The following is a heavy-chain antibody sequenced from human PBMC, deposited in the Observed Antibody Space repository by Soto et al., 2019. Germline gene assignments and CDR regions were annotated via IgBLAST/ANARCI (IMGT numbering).Heavy chain of an antibody. CDR2: INPNSGAT. D-gene: IGHD3-16*01. J-gene: IGHJ3*01. CDR1: GYSFTGFY. V-gene: IGHV1-2*04. CDR3: AIIMSHRDSFDV. Sequence: ASVKVSCKASGYSFTGFYIHWMRQAPGQGLEWVGSINPNSGATTYAQKFQDSVAMTRDTSISTAYMDLSRLTSDDTAIYYCAIIMSHRDSFDVRGQGTMVTVSS.